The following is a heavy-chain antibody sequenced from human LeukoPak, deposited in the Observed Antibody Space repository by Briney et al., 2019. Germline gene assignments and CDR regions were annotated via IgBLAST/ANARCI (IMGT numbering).Heavy chain of an antibody. D-gene: IGHD3-10*01. CDR3: TADLYYGSGSYVTIDY. Sequence: GGSLRLSCVASGFTFSNAWMSWVRQAPGKGLEWVGRIKSKTDGGTTDYAAPVKGRFTISRDDSKNTLYLQMNSLKTEDTAVYYCTADLYYGSGSYVTIDYWGQGTLVTVSS. CDR2: IKSKTDGGTT. CDR1: GFTFSNAW. J-gene: IGHJ4*02. V-gene: IGHV3-15*01.